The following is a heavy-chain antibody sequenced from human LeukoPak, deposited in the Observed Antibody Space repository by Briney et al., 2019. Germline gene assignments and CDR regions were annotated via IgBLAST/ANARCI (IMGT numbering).Heavy chain of an antibody. Sequence: SGGSLRLSCAASGFTFSDHAMHWVRQAPGEGLEWVSAVGIAADTFYPGSVKGRFTISRENAKNSLYLQMNSLRVEDTAVYYCVRQKKSHGNFDYWGQGTLVTVSS. D-gene: IGHD1-26*01. CDR1: GFTFSDHA. J-gene: IGHJ4*02. CDR3: VRQKKSHGNFDY. CDR2: VGIAADT. V-gene: IGHV3-13*01.